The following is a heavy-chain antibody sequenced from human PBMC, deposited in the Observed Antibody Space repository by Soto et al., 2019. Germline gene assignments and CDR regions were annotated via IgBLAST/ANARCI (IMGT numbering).Heavy chain of an antibody. CDR2: ISWNSGSI. J-gene: IGHJ4*02. V-gene: IGHV3-9*01. CDR3: AKDSYSAATYYFDY. Sequence: VQLVESGGGLVQPGRSPRLSCAASGFTFDDYAMHWVRQAPGKGLEWVSGISWNSGSIGYADSVKGRFTISRDNAKNSLYLQMNSLRAEDTALYYCAKDSYSAATYYFDYWGQGTLVTVSS. CDR1: GFTFDDYA. D-gene: IGHD2-21*01.